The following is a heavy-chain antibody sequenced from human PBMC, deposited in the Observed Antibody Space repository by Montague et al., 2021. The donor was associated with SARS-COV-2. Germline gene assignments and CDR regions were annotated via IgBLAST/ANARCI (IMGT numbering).Heavy chain of an antibody. D-gene: IGHD2-8*02. CDR1: SGSLSGYY. CDR3: ARGTAYDHVYY. J-gene: IGHJ4*02. V-gene: IGHV4-59*12. CDR2: THYNGTT. Sequence: SETLSLTCTVSSGSLSGYYCDWIRQPPGKGLEWIGFTHYNGTTEXNPSLKSRLNMSLDTSKNQFSLTLNSVTAADTAIYYCARGTAYDHVYYWGQGAPVTVAS.